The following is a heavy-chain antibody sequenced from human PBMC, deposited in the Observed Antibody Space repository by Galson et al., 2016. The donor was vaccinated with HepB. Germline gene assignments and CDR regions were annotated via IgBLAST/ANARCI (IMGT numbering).Heavy chain of an antibody. V-gene: IGHV4-39*01. CDR3: ARQHPTGDAPDL. Sequence: SETLSLTCFVSGFSVSGSNYHWGWIRQSPGKGLEWVGSITYSGTTYYNPSLKSRVTVSVDTSRDHFSLMLESVTAADTAVYYCARQHPTGDAPDLWGQGTPVTVSS. CDR1: GFSVSGSNYH. D-gene: IGHD4-17*01. J-gene: IGHJ5*02. CDR2: ITYSGTT.